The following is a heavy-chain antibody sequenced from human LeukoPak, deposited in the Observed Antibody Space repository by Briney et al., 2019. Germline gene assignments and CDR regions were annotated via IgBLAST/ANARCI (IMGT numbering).Heavy chain of an antibody. CDR3: ARVAGRRTDAFDI. V-gene: IGHV3-23*01. D-gene: IGHD6-19*01. J-gene: IGHJ3*02. CDR2: ISGSGGST. Sequence: GGSLRLSCAASGFTFSSYAMSWVRQAPGKGLEWVSAISGSGGSTYYADSVKGRFTISRDNAKNSLYLQMNSLRAEDTAVYYCARVAGRRTDAFDIWGQGTMVTVSS. CDR1: GFTFSSYA.